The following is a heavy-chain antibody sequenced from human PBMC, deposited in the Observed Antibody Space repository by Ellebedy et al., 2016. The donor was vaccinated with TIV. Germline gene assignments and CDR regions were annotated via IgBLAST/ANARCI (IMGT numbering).Heavy chain of an antibody. CDR1: GYTFTSYD. D-gene: IGHD3-22*01. CDR3: ARVYYYDSSGYYFTRYYYYYMDV. V-gene: IGHV1-8*01. Sequence: ASVKVSCXASGYTFTSYDINWVRQATGQGLEWMGWTNPNSGNTGYAQKFQGRVTMTRNTSISTAYMELSSLRSEDTAVYYCARVYYYDSSGYYFTRYYYYYMDVWGKGTTVTVSS. J-gene: IGHJ6*03. CDR2: TNPNSGNT.